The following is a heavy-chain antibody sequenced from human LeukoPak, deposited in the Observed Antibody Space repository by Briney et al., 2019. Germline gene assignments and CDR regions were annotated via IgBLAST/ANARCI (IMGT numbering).Heavy chain of an antibody. CDR1: GFTFSSYA. CDR3: AKVGEYYYDSSGLEY. CDR2: ISGSGGST. Sequence: GGSLRLSCAASGFTFSSYAMSRVRQAPGKGLEWVSAISGSGGSTYYADSVKGRFTISRDNSKNTLYLQMNSLRAEDTAVYYCAKVGEYYYDSSGLEYWGQGTLVTVSS. D-gene: IGHD3-22*01. J-gene: IGHJ4*02. V-gene: IGHV3-23*01.